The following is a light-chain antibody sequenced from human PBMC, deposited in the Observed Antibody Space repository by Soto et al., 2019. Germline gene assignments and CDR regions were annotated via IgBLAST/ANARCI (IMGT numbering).Light chain of an antibody. J-gene: IGKJ2*01. CDR3: QQSFSTPPT. Sequence: DIQMTQSPSSLSASAGDTVTIACRSSQTISNNLNWYQQKPGRAPKLLIYVASRLQSGVSSRFSGSGSGTDFTLTISSLQPEDSATYICQQSFSTPPTFGQGTKVNIK. CDR1: QTISNN. V-gene: IGKV1-39*01. CDR2: VAS.